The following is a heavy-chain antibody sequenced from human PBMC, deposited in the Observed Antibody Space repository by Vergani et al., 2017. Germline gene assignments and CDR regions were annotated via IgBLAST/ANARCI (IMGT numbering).Heavy chain of an antibody. CDR2: INPNSGGT. Sequence: QVQLVQSGAEVKKPGASVKVSCKASGYTFTGYYMHWVRQAPGQGLEWMGWINPNSGGTNYAQKFQGRVTITADESTSTAYMELSSLRSEDTAVYYCARDATNIAAAGTYFDYWGQGTLVTVSS. J-gene: IGHJ4*02. V-gene: IGHV1-2*02. D-gene: IGHD6-13*01. CDR3: ARDATNIAAAGTYFDY. CDR1: GYTFTGYY.